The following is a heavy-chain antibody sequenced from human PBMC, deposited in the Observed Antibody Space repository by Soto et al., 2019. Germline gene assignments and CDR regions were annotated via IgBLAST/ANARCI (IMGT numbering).Heavy chain of an antibody. V-gene: IGHV3-30*18. CDR2: ISYDGSNK. CDR1: GFTFSSYG. D-gene: IGHD1-26*01. J-gene: IGHJ4*02. CDR3: AKDRLVGAPSADY. Sequence: GGSLRLSCAASGFTFSSYGMHWVRQAPGKGLEWVAVISYDGSNKYYADSVKGRVTISRVNSKNTLYLQMNSLRAEDTAVYYCAKDRLVGAPSADYWGQGTLVTVSS.